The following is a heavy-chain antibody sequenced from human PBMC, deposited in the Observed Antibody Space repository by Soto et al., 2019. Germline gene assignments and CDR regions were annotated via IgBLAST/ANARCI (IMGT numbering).Heavy chain of an antibody. Sequence: SETLSLTCTVSGGSISSSSYYWGWIRQPPGKGLEWIGSIYYSGSTYYNPSLKSRVTISVDTSKNQFSLKLSSVTAADTAVYYCASTRPDMVTYDYVWGSYPGAFDYWGQGTRVTVSS. V-gene: IGHV4-39*01. CDR3: ASTRPDMVTYDYVWGSYPGAFDY. D-gene: IGHD3-16*02. CDR1: GGSISSSSYY. CDR2: IYYSGST. J-gene: IGHJ4*02.